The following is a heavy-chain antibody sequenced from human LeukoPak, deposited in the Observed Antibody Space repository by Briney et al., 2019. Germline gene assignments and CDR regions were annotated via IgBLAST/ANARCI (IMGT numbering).Heavy chain of an antibody. V-gene: IGHV4-31*03. Sequence: SETLSLTCTVSGGSISSGGYYWSWIRQHPGKGLEWIGYIYYSGSTYYNPSLKSRVTISVDTSKNQFSLKLSSVTAAGTAVYYCARNDYGDYGVDYWGQGTLVTVSS. J-gene: IGHJ4*02. CDR1: GGSISSGGYY. CDR2: IYYSGST. D-gene: IGHD4-17*01. CDR3: ARNDYGDYGVDY.